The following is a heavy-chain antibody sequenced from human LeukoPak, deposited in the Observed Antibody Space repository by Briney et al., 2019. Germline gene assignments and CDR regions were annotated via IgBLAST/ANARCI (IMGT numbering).Heavy chain of an antibody. CDR3: ARGLTTVTKSFDC. Sequence: SETLSLTCAVYGGSFSGYYWSWIRQPPGKGLEWIGEINHSGSTNYNPSLKSRVTISVDTSKNQFSLKLSSVTAADTAVYYCARGLTTVTKSFDCWGQGTLVTVSS. V-gene: IGHV4-34*01. D-gene: IGHD4-17*01. CDR1: GGSFSGYY. J-gene: IGHJ4*02. CDR2: INHSGST.